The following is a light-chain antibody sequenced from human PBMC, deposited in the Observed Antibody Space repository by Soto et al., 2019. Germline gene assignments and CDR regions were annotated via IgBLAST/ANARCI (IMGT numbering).Light chain of an antibody. V-gene: IGKV3-15*01. CDR3: QQYSDWPRT. CDR1: QSVSTN. J-gene: IGKJ1*01. CDR2: GAS. Sequence: EIVITQSPATLSVSSGERATLPCTARQSVSTNLAWYQQKPAQAPRLLSYGASTRATGIPARFSGSGSGTEFTRTISSLQSEDFAVDYCQQYSDWPRTFGQGTKVEIK.